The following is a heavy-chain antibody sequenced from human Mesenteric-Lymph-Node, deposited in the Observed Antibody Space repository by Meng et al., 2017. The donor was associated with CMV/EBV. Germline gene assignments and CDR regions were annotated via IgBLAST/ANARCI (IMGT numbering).Heavy chain of an antibody. Sequence: GESLKISCAASGFTFSSYWMHWVRQAPGKGLVWVSRINSDGSSTSYADPVKGRFTISRDNAKNTLYLQMNSLSAEDTAVYYCAREPVRCSSTSCYTFDYWGQGTLVTVSS. CDR1: GFTFSSYW. D-gene: IGHD2-2*01. V-gene: IGHV3-74*01. CDR2: INSDGSST. CDR3: AREPVRCSSTSCYTFDY. J-gene: IGHJ4*02.